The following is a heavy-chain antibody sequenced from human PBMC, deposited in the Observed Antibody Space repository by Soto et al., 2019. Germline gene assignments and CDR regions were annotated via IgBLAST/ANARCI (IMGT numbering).Heavy chain of an antibody. Sequence: QVKLQESGPGLVKPSGTLTLTCAVSNMSINSNYWWSWVRRPPGKGLEWIGDIFHIGSTTYNPSVKCRVTMSLDKSNNEAALQLISVTAAGTAVYYSARWGRPWRVARGWDSDLWGRGTQVTVSS. CDR3: ARWGRPWRVARGWDSDL. D-gene: IGHD5-12*01. CDR2: IFHIGST. V-gene: IGHV4-4*02. J-gene: IGHJ2*01. CDR1: NMSINSNYW.